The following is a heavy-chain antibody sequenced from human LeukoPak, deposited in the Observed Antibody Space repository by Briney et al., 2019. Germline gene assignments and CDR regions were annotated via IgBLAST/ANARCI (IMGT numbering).Heavy chain of an antibody. D-gene: IGHD5/OR15-5a*01. Sequence: SGTLSLTCGVSGGSISSDNWGWVRQPPGKGLEWIGYMYCTGSTNYNPSLKSRVTISLATSKNQLSLKLSSVTAADTAVYYCARVSVVYGMDVWGRGTTVTVSS. CDR2: MYCTGST. CDR1: GGSISSDN. CDR3: ARVSVVYGMDV. V-gene: IGHV4-59*01. J-gene: IGHJ6*02.